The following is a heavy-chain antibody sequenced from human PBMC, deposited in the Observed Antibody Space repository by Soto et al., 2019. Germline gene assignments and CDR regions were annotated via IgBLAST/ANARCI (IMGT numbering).Heavy chain of an antibody. J-gene: IGHJ6*04. CDR3: PSRRDFGNGYFTAPRDA. V-gene: IGHV4-39*02. CDR2: IYYARST. D-gene: IGHD3-3*01. CDR1: GDSISNGSYY. Sequence: SETLSLTCIVSGDSISNGSYYWGWIRQPLGKGLEWIGSIYYARSTNYNPSRKSRVTICADAYNNHFSLRLSSVTAADTAVYYCPSRRDFGNGYFTAPRDAWGKGTTVTVSS.